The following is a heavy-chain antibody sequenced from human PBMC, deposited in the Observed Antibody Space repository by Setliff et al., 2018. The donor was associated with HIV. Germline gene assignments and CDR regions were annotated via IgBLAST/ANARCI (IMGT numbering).Heavy chain of an antibody. Sequence: SETLSLTCKVSGAPISSYYWNWIRQPPGKGLEWIGYIYYSGSSKNTPSLKSRVTISVDTPKNEFSLKLSSMTAADTAVYYCARGIAVAGPYFDYWGQGTLVTVSS. V-gene: IGHV4-59*01. CDR3: ARGIAVAGPYFDY. D-gene: IGHD6-19*01. CDR2: IYYSGSS. J-gene: IGHJ4*02. CDR1: GAPISSYY.